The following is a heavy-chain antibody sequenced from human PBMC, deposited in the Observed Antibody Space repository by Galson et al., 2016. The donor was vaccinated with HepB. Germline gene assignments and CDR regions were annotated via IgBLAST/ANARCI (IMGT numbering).Heavy chain of an antibody. J-gene: IGHJ4*02. D-gene: IGHD1-26*01. Sequence: SLRLSCAASGFTFSSYAMHWVRQSPGKGLEYVSAIGRYGGSTFYADSVKGRFTISRDNSKNTLFLQMTSLRVEDTAVYYCARGGNYGYTWGLGTLVTVSS. CDR2: IGRYGGST. CDR1: GFTFSSYA. V-gene: IGHV3-64D*06. CDR3: ARGGNYGYT.